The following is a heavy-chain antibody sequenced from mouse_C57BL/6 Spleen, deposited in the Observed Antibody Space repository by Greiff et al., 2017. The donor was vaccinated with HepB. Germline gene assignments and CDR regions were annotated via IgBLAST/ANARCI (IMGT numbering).Heavy chain of an antibody. D-gene: IGHD1-1*01. V-gene: IGHV1-39*01. CDR2: INPNYGTT. J-gene: IGHJ4*01. CDR3: ARSTVVATEGYYAMDY. CDR1: GYSFTGYN. Sequence: VQLKESGPELVKPGASVKISCKASGYSFTGYNMNWVKQSNGKSLEWIGVINPNYGTTSYNQKFKGKATLTVDQSSSTAYMQLNSLTSEDSAVYYCARSTVVATEGYYAMDYWGQGTSVTVSS.